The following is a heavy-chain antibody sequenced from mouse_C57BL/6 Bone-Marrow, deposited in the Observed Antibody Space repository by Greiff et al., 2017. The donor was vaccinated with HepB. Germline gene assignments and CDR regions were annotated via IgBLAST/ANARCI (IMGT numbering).Heavy chain of an antibody. D-gene: IGHD1-1*01. CDR3: ASETLTTVVADYAMDY. V-gene: IGHV1-72*01. J-gene: IGHJ4*01. CDR2: IDPNSGGT. Sequence: QVQLQQPGAELVKPGASVKLSCKASGYTFTSYWMHWVKQRPGRGLEWIGRIDPNSGGTKYNEKFKSKATLTVDKPSSTAYMQRSSLTSEDSAVYYCASETLTTVVADYAMDYWGQGTSVTVSS. CDR1: GYTFTSYW.